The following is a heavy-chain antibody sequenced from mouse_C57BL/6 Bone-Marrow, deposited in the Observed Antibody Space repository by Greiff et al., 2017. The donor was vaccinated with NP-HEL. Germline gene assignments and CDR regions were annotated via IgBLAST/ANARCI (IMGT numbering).Heavy chain of an antibody. CDR3: ARRTVVAFDY. Sequence: QVQLKESGAELARPGASVKLSCKASGYTFTSYGISWVKQRTGQGLEWIGEIYPRSGNTYYNEKFKGKATLTADKSSSTAYMELRSLTSEDSAVYFCARRTVVAFDYWGQGTTLTVSS. J-gene: IGHJ2*01. V-gene: IGHV1-81*01. CDR2: IYPRSGNT. CDR1: GYTFTSYG. D-gene: IGHD1-1*01.